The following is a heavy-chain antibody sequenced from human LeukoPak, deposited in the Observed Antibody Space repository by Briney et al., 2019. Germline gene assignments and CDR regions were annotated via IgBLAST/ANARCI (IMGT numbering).Heavy chain of an antibody. V-gene: IGHV1-18*01. CDR2: ISAYNGNT. Sequence: AAVTVSFTCSVYTFTIYGSSGVRQARGQGGEGMGWISAYNGNTNYAQKLHGRLTMTTDTSTTTAYMALRSLRSDDTAVYYCARDSETVTTYFDYWGQGTLVAVSS. J-gene: IGHJ4*02. CDR3: ARDSETVTTYFDY. D-gene: IGHD4-11*01. CDR1: VYTFTIYG.